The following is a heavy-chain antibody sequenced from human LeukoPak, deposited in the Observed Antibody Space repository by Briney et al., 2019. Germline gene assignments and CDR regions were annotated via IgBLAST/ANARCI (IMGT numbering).Heavy chain of an antibody. Sequence: PSQTLSLTCSVSGGSISGSYFWSWIRQPPGKGLECTGHIYHSGNTYYNPSLKSRVAISVDRSKNQFSLKLSSVTAADTAVYYCARVFDSGRFYYYIDVWGKGTTVTVSS. CDR2: IYHSGNT. CDR3: ARVFDSGRFYYYIDV. V-gene: IGHV4-30-2*01. D-gene: IGHD3-10*01. J-gene: IGHJ6*03. CDR1: GGSISGSYF.